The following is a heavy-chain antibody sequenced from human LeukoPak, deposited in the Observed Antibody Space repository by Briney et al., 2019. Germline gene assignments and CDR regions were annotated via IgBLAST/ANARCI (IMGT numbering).Heavy chain of an antibody. Sequence: SETLSLTCTVSGGSISSGGYYWGWIRQHPGKGLEWIGYIYYSGSTYYNPSLKSQVTISVDTSKNQFSLKLSSVTAADTAVYYCARGGSNYYDSNWFDPWGQGTLVTVSS. CDR2: IYYSGST. J-gene: IGHJ5*02. D-gene: IGHD3-22*01. CDR1: GGSISSGGYY. CDR3: ARGGSNYYDSNWFDP. V-gene: IGHV4-31*01.